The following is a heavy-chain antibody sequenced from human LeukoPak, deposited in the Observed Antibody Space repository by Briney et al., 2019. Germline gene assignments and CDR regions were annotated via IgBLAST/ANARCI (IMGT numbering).Heavy chain of an antibody. Sequence: SETLSLTCTVSGGSISSGSYYWSWNRQPAGRGLEWIVRIYTSGSTNYNPALKSRVTISVYKDKNQFSLKLSSVTAADTAVYYCARDHLYYYYGMDVWGQGTTVTVSS. CDR2: IYTSGST. CDR1: GGSISSGSYY. CDR3: ARDHLYYYYGMDV. V-gene: IGHV4-61*02. J-gene: IGHJ6*02.